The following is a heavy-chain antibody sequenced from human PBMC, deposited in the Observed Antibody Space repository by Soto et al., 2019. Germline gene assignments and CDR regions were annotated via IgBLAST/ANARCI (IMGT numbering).Heavy chain of an antibody. J-gene: IGHJ4*02. CDR1: EGTFNSYA. V-gene: IGHV1-69*01. CDR2: IIPYYNTL. Sequence: QAQVVQSGAEVRKPGSSVKLSCKASEGTFNSYAIARVRQAPGQGLEWMGGIIPYYNTLNYAQKFQDRVTITADDSTNTVYIELSSLRSDDTAVYFCASGASRWYPYFFDSWAQGTLVTVSS. CDR3: ASGASRWYPYFFDS. D-gene: IGHD6-13*01.